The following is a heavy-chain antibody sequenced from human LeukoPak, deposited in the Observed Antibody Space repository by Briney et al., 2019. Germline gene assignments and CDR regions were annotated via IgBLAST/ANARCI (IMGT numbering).Heavy chain of an antibody. V-gene: IGHV1-2*02. CDR3: ARGVYDSSGYPAY. Sequence: ASVKVSCKASGYTFTGYYMHWVRQAPGQGPEWMGWINPNSGGTNYAQKFQGRVTMTRDTSISTAYMELSRLRSDDTAVYYCARGVYDSSGYPAYWGQGTLVTVSS. CDR2: INPNSGGT. J-gene: IGHJ4*02. D-gene: IGHD3-22*01. CDR1: GYTFTGYY.